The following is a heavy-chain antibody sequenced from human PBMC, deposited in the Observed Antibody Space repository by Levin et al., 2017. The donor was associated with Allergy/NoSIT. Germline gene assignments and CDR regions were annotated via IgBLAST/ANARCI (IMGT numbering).Heavy chain of an antibody. V-gene: IGHV3-30*03. J-gene: IGHJ4*02. D-gene: IGHD3-16*02. Sequence: GGSLRLSCAASGFTFSSYGMHWVRQAPGKGLEWVAVISYDGSNKYYADSVKGRFTISRDNSKNTLYLQMNSLRAEDTAVYYCARDQRITFGGVIAYWGQGTLVTVSS. CDR1: GFTFSSYG. CDR3: ARDQRITFGGVIAY. CDR2: ISYDGSNK.